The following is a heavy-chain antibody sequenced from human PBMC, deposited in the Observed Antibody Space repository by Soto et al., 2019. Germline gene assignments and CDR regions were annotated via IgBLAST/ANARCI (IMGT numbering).Heavy chain of an antibody. CDR1: GFTFSSYA. CDR2: VSIGGST. V-gene: IGHV3-23*01. Sequence: DVQLLESGGGLVQPEGSLRLSCAASGFTFSSYAMGWFRQGPGQGLEWVAVVSIGGSTHYADSVRGRFTISRDNSKNTLSLQMNSLTAADTAVYFCAKRRGAGGHFDYWGQGALVTVSS. CDR3: AKRRGAGGHFDY. J-gene: IGHJ4*02. D-gene: IGHD2-15*01.